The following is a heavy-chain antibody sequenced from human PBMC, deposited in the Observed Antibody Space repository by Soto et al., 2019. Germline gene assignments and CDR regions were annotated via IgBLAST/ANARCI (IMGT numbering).Heavy chain of an antibody. CDR2: IYSGGST. CDR3: ASRTRPVRVSSSWYYYYYGMDV. D-gene: IGHD6-13*01. Sequence: GGSLRLSCAASGFTVSSNYMSWVRQAPGKGLEWVSVIYSGGSTYYADSVKGRFTISRDNSKNTLYLQMNSLRAEDTAVYYCASRTRPVRVSSSWYYYYYGMDVWGQGTTVTVSS. CDR1: GFTVSSNY. V-gene: IGHV3-53*01. J-gene: IGHJ6*02.